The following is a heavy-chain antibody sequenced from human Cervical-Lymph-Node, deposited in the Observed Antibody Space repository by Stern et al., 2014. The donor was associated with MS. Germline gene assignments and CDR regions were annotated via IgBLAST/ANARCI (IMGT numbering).Heavy chain of an antibody. CDR3: ARDMYGGYTDDPRGMDV. J-gene: IGHJ6*02. V-gene: IGHV3-11*06. Sequence: QVQLVESGGGLVKPGGSLRVSCAASGFSFSGYYMSWIRQAPGKGLEWISHIDNSGSHTNYADSVKGRFTISRDNAKNSLYLQMDSLRAEDTAVYYCARDMYGGYTDDPRGMDVWGQGTTVTVSS. D-gene: IGHD5-12*01. CDR2: IDNSGSHT. CDR1: GFSFSGYY.